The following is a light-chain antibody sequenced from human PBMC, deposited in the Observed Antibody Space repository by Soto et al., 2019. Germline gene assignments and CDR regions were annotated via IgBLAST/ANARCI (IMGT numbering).Light chain of an antibody. J-gene: IGLJ1*01. V-gene: IGLV2-14*01. Sequence: QSALTQPASVSGSPGQSITISCTGTSGDVGAYDFVSWYQQHPGKAPRLMIYNVNNRPAGASNRFSDSKSGSTASLTISTLQAEDEADYYCASFTNTYSYVFGAGTKVTVL. CDR3: ASFTNTYSYV. CDR2: NVN. CDR1: SGDVGAYDF.